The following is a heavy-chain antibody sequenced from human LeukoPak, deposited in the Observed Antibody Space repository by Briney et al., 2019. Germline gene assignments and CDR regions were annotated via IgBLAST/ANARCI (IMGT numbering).Heavy chain of an antibody. CDR3: ARGLGMGHDSSGSDWFDS. CDR1: DDSITMYY. D-gene: IGHD3-22*01. V-gene: IGHV4-59*01. Sequence: PSETLSLTCSVSDDSITMYYWTWIRQPPGKGLEWIGYVDHTGSTNFNPSLNGRVSISRDTTNNLFSLRLRSVTAADTAVYYCARGLGMGHDSSGSDWFDSWGQGTLVTVSS. J-gene: IGHJ5*01. CDR2: VDHTGST.